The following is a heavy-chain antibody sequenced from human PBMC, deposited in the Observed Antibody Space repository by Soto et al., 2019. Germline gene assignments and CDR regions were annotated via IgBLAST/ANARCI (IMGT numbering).Heavy chain of an antibody. CDR3: ARELQGLYYFDF. D-gene: IGHD4-4*01. V-gene: IGHV1-3*01. CDR1: GYTFTSYA. Sequence: ASVKVSCKTSGYTFTSYAIHWVRQAPGQRLEWMGWINADNGDTKYSQKFSGRATITRDTSANTAFIELSSLRSEDTAMYYCARELQGLYYFDFWGQGTLVTVSS. J-gene: IGHJ4*02. CDR2: INADNGDT.